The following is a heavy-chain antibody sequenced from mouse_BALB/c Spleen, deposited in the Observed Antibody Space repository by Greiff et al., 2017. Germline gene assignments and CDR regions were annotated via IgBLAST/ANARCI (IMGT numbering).Heavy chain of an antibody. Sequence: QVHVKQSGAELVRPGSSVKISCKASGYAFSSYWMNWVKQRPGQGLEWIGQIYPGDGDTNYNGKFKGKATLTADKSSSTAYMQLSSLTSEDSAVYFCARGSSWYFDVWGAGTTVTVSS. J-gene: IGHJ1*01. CDR1: GYAFSSYW. CDR2: IYPGDGDT. D-gene: IGHD1-3*01. V-gene: IGHV1-80*01. CDR3: ARGSSWYFDV.